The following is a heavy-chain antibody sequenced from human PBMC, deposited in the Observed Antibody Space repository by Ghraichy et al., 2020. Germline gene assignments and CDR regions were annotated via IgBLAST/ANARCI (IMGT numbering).Heavy chain of an antibody. Sequence: GGSLRLSCSASGFTFSSYSMHWVRQAPGKGLEYVSSINTNGGSTYYADSVKGRFTISRDNSKNTLYLQMTSLRAEDTAVYYCVKGGYTSSWLPSPDRFDYWGQGTLVTVSS. CDR3: VKGGYTSSWLPSPDRFDY. J-gene: IGHJ4*02. CDR2: INTNGGST. CDR1: GFTFSSYS. V-gene: IGHV3-64D*06. D-gene: IGHD6-13*01.